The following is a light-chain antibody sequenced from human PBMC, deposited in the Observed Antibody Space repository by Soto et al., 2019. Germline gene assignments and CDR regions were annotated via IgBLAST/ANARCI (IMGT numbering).Light chain of an antibody. CDR1: SSDVGGYNY. Sequence: QSALTQPASVSGSPGQSITISCTGTSSDVGGYNYVSWYQQHPGKAPKLMIYEVSNRPSGVSNRFSGSKSGNTASLPISGLQAEDEADYYCCSCTSSTTLVFGTGTKVTVL. V-gene: IGLV2-14*01. CDR3: CSCTSSTTLV. J-gene: IGLJ1*01. CDR2: EVS.